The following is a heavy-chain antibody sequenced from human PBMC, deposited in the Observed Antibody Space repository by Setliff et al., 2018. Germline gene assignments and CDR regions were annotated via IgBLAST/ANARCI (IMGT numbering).Heavy chain of an antibody. CDR1: GYSISSGYY. Sequence: SETLSLTCAVSGYSISSGYYWGWIRQPPGKGLEWIGSIYPTGKTHYNPSLKGRGTMSLDTSKNQFSLRLNSATAADTAVYYCASVAGMEFDYWGQGIRVTVSS. V-gene: IGHV4-38-2*01. CDR2: IYPTGKT. CDR3: ASVAGMEFDY. J-gene: IGHJ4*02. D-gene: IGHD2-21*01.